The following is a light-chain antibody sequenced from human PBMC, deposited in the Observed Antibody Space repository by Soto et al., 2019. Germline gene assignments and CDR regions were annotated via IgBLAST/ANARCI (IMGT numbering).Light chain of an antibody. CDR3: SSYAGSYILGV. J-gene: IGLJ1*01. CDR1: SSDVGGYIY. CDR2: DVT. Sequence: QSVLAQPRSVSRTPGQSVTISCTGSSSDVGGYIYVSWYQQHPGKAPKLMIYDVTKRPSGVPARFSGSKSGNTASLTISGLQADDEADYYCSSYAGSYILGVFGTGTKVTVL. V-gene: IGLV2-11*01.